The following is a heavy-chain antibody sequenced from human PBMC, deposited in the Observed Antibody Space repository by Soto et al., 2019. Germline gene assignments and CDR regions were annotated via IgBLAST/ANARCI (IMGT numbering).Heavy chain of an antibody. Sequence: HPGGSLRLSCAASVFTFISYAMSWVRQAPGKGLEWVSAISGSGGSTYYADSVKGRFTISRDNSKNTLYLQMNSLRAEDTAVYYCAKDQELLWFGELFTVGYYYGMDVWGQGTTVTVSS. CDR2: ISGSGGST. CDR3: AKDQELLWFGELFTVGYYYGMDV. CDR1: VFTFISYA. V-gene: IGHV3-23*01. D-gene: IGHD3-10*01. J-gene: IGHJ6*02.